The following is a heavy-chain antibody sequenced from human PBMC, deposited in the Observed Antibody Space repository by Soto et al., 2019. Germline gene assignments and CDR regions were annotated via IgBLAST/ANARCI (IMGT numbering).Heavy chain of an antibody. CDR1: GGSISSGDYY. D-gene: IGHD3-3*01. Sequence: QVQLQESGPGLVKPSQTLSLTYTVSGGSISSGDYYWSWIRQHPGKGLEWIGYIYYSGSTYYNPSLKSRDTISVDTSKNQFSLKLSSVTAADTAVYYCARWWSGSRQGFDPWGQGTLVTVSS. CDR3: ARWWSGSRQGFDP. V-gene: IGHV4-31*03. CDR2: IYYSGST. J-gene: IGHJ5*02.